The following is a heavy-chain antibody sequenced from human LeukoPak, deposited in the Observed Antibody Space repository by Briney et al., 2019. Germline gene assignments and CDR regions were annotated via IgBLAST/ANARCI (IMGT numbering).Heavy chain of an antibody. CDR3: ARENYGDPKAYYYGMDV. D-gene: IGHD4-17*01. V-gene: IGHV3-74*01. Sequence: PGGSLRLSCAASGFTFSSYWMHWVRQAPGKGLVWVSRINSDGSSTIYADSVKGRFTISRDNAKNTLYLQMNSLRDEDTAVYYCARENYGDPKAYYYGMDVWGQGTTVTVSS. CDR1: GFTFSSYW. J-gene: IGHJ6*02. CDR2: INSDGSST.